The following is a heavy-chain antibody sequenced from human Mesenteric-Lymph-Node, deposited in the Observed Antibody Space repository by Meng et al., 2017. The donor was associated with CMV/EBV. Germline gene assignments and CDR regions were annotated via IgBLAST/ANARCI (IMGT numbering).Heavy chain of an antibody. J-gene: IGHJ4*02. CDR2: INHSGST. CDR1: GGSSSAYY. CDR3: ASLAPLNNTKDKIPSGY. D-gene: IGHD1-14*01. V-gene: IGHV4-34*01. Sequence: QAQLQRWGAGLLKPSETLSSTSPVYGGSSSAYYWRWIRQPPGKGPEWIGEINHSGSTNYNPSLKSRITISVDTSKNQFSLKLTSVTAADTAVYFCASLAPLNNTKDKIPSGYWGQGTLVTVSS.